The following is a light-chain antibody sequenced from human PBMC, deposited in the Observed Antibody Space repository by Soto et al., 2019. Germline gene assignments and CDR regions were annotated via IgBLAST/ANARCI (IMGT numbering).Light chain of an antibody. V-gene: IGLV2-11*01. CDR3: CSCAGSPP. J-gene: IGLJ2*01. CDR2: DVN. Sequence: QSALTQPRSVSGSPGQSVAISCTGSSSDVGGSDYVPWYQQHPGKAPRLIIYDVNKRPSGVPDRFSGSKSGNTASLIISGLQAEDEADYYCCSCAGSPPFGGGTKVTVL. CDR1: SSDVGGSDY.